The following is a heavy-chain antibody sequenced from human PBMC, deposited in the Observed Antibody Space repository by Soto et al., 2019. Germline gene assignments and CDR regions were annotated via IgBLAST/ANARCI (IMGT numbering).Heavy chain of an antibody. CDR1: GFSRSTSEVG. V-gene: IGHV2-5*02. CDR3: AHKGGRGAGMDV. D-gene: IGHD2-15*01. CDR2: MYWDGDK. Sequence: QITLKESGPTLVNPTQTLTLTCIFSGFSRSTSEVGVAWIRQSPGKALEWLALMYWDGDKRYSPFLKSRLTITKDTSKSQVVLTMTNMDPVDTGTYYCAHKGGRGAGMDVWGQGTTVTVS. J-gene: IGHJ6*02.